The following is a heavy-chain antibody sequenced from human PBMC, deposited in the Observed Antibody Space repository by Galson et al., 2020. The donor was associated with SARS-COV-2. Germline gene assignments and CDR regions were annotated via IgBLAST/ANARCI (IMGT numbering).Heavy chain of an antibody. D-gene: IGHD3-22*01. CDR3: TTLPGNDREYYDDSSGYYYVPEYFQH. Sequence: GGSLRLSCAASGFTFSNAWMSWVRQAPGKGLEWVGRIKSKTDGGTTDYAAPVKGRFTISRDDSKNTLYLQMNSLKTEDTAVYYCTTLPGNDREYYDDSSGYYYVPEYFQHWGQGTLVTVSS. J-gene: IGHJ1*01. CDR1: GFTFSNAW. CDR2: IKSKTDGGTT. V-gene: IGHV3-15*01.